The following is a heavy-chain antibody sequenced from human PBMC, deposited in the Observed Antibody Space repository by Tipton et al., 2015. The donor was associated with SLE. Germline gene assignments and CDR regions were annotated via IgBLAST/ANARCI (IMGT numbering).Heavy chain of an antibody. D-gene: IGHD3-10*01. CDR2: ISWDGGST. V-gene: IGHV3-43*01. CDR3: AKEGRFGEYYYYYGMDV. Sequence: SLRLSCAASGFTFDDYTMHWVRQAPGKGLEWVSLISWDGGSTYYADSVKGRFTISRDNSKNSLYLQMNSLRTEDTALYYCAKEGRFGEYYYYYGMDVWSQGTTVTVSS. CDR1: GFTFDDYT. J-gene: IGHJ6*02.